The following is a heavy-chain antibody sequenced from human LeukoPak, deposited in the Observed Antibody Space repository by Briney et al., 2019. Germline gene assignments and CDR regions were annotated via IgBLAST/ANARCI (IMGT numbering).Heavy chain of an antibody. V-gene: IGHV4-59*01. D-gene: IGHD3-10*01. CDR2: IYYSGST. CDR1: GGSFSGYY. CDR3: ARRSHSPSVSPY. J-gene: IGHJ4*02. Sequence: SETLSLTCAVYGGSFSGYYWSWIRQPPGKGLEWIGYIYYSGSTSYNPSLKSRVTISVDTSKNQFSLKLSSVTAADTAVYYCARRSHSPSVSPYWGPGTQVTVSS.